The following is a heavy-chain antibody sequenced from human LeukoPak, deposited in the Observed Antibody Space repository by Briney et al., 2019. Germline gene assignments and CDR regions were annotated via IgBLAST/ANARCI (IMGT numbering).Heavy chain of an antibody. CDR1: GYTFTGYY. CDR3: ARAAGIVGATRGGFDP. CDR2: INPNSGGT. J-gene: IGHJ5*02. V-gene: IGHV1-2*02. D-gene: IGHD1-26*01. Sequence: GASVKVSCKASGYTFTGYYMHWVRQAPGQGLEWMGWINPNSGGTNYAQKFQGRVTMTRDTSISTAYMELSRLRSDDTAVYYCARAAGIVGATRGGFDPWGQGTLVTVSS.